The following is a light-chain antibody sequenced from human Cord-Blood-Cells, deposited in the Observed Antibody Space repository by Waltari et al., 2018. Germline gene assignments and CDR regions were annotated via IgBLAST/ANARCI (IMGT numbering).Light chain of an antibody. Sequence: EILLTQSPATLSFSPGGRATISCEASQSVSSSYLAWDQQKPGLAHRLVTDDASSWATGIPYRFSGSGSATDFTLTISRLEPEDFAVYYCQQYGSSPYTFGQRTKLEIK. V-gene: IGKV3D-20*01. J-gene: IGKJ2*01. CDR2: DAS. CDR3: QQYGSSPYT. CDR1: QSVSSSY.